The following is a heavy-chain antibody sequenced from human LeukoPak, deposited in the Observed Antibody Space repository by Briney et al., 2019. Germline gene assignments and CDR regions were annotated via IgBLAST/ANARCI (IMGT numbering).Heavy chain of an antibody. CDR1: EYTFTGYY. V-gene: IGHV1-2*06. J-gene: IGHJ4*02. D-gene: IGHD2-15*01. Sequence: GASVKVSCKASEYTFTGYYMHWVRQAPGQGLEWMGRINPNSGDTNYAQKFQGRVTMTRDTSISTAYMELSRLRSDDTAVYYCARGGPPRVDIVVVVTAFAFDYWGQGTLVTVSS. CDR3: ARGGPPRVDIVVVVTAFAFDY. CDR2: INPNSGDT.